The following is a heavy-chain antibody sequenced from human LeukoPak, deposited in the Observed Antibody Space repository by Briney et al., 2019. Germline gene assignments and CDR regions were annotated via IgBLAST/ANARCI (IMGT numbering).Heavy chain of an antibody. V-gene: IGHV3-48*04. Sequence: GGSLRLSCAASGFTFSSYSMNWVRQAPGKGLEWVSYISGTSTNIYYADSVKGRFTISRDNAKNSLYLQMNSLRAEDTAVYYCAKDNWGRFDYWGQGTLVTVSS. CDR2: ISGTSTNI. CDR3: AKDNWGRFDY. D-gene: IGHD7-27*01. J-gene: IGHJ4*02. CDR1: GFTFSSYS.